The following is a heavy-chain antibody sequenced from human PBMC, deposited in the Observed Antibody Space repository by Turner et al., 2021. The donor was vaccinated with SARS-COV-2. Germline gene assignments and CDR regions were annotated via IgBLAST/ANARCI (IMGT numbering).Heavy chain of an antibody. CDR3: ASPFDY. CDR2: IDSSSSTI. Sequence: EVHLVESGGGLVQPGGSLRLSCVAPGFSFSTYSMNWVRQAPGKGLEWVSYIDSSSSTIYYADSVKGRFTISRDNAKNSLYLQMNSLRADDTAVYYCASPFDYWGQGTLVTVSS. V-gene: IGHV3-48*01. J-gene: IGHJ4*02. CDR1: GFSFSTYS.